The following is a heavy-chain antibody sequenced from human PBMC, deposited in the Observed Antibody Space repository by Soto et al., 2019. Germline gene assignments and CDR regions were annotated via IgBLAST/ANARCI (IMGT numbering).Heavy chain of an antibody. J-gene: IGHJ4*02. CDR3: TRGPRSTSTGTGAF. CDR1: GFTFSMYW. Sequence: GSLGLACSASGFTFSMYWMHWVRQVPGKGPEWVSRINDDGISTNYADSVKGRFTISRDNAKNTLYLQMNALRVEDTAVYYCTRGPRSTSTGTGAFWGQGTLVTVYS. V-gene: IGHV3-74*01. CDR2: INDDGIST. D-gene: IGHD1-1*01.